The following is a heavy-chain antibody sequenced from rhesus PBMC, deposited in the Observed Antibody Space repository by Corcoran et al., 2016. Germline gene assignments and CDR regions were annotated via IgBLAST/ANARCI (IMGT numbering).Heavy chain of an antibody. CDR2: IYGSSTST. D-gene: IGHD1-1*01. Sequence: QVQLQESGPGVVKPSETLSLTCAVSGGSISDRYRWSWIRQPPGKGLEWIGYIYGSSTSTNYNPSLKSLVTISKDTSKNQFSLKRSSVTAADTAVYYWARDNELAYYFDYWGQGVLVTVAS. CDR1: GGSISDRYR. CDR3: ARDNELAYYFDY. J-gene: IGHJ4*01. V-gene: IGHV4S10*01.